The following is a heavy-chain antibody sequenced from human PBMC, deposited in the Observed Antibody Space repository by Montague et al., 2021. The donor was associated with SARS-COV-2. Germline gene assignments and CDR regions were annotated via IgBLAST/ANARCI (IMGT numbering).Heavy chain of an antibody. Sequence: SETLSLTYAVYGGSFSGYYWNWIRQPPGKGLEWIGEINHSGSAKYNPSLKRRVTISVDTSKNQFSLKLTSVAAADTAVYYCARLGDGVVPSPILGVGPYYSYYYMDVWGKGTTVTVSS. CDR1: GGSFSGYY. CDR3: ARLGDGVVPSPILGVGPYYSYYYMDV. J-gene: IGHJ6*03. D-gene: IGHD3-10*01. V-gene: IGHV4-34*01. CDR2: INHSGSA.